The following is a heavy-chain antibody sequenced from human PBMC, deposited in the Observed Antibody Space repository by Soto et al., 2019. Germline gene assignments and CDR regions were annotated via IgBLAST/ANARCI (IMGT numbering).Heavy chain of an antibody. J-gene: IGHJ4*02. CDR3: ARGDSNGWFDY. CDR1: GGSISSGGYY. CDR2: INHSGST. Sequence: SETLSLTCTVSGGSISSGGYYWFWIRQPPGKGLEWIGEINHSGSTNYNPSLKSRVTISVDTSKNQFSLKLSSVTAADTAVYYCARGDSNGWFDYWGQGTLVTVSS. D-gene: IGHD6-19*01. V-gene: IGHV4-39*07.